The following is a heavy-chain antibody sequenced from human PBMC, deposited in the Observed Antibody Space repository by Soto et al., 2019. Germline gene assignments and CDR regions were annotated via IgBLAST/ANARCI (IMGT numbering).Heavy chain of an antibody. V-gene: IGHV3-21*01. D-gene: IGHD6-25*01. CDR1: GFTFSSYI. J-gene: IGHJ4*02. CDR2: ISSSSSYI. CDR3: ARDRYSSVDY. Sequence: PGGSLRLSCAASGFTFSSYIMNWVRQAPGKGLEWVSSISSSSSYIYYADSAKGRFTISRDNAKNSLYLQMNSLRAEDTAVYYCARDRYSSVDYWGQGPLVAVSS.